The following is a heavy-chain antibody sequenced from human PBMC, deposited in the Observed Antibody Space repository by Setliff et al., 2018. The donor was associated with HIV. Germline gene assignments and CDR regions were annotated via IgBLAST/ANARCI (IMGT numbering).Heavy chain of an antibody. J-gene: IGHJ6*04. CDR1: GGTFTRNC. D-gene: IGHD3-10*01. CDR2: ILPFFDTA. Sequence: SVKVSCKVSGGTFTRNCISWVRQAPGQGLEWMGGILPFFDTANYAQKFQGRVTITADESTSTVHMELSSLTSEDTAVYYCARGKGVRGVIITGGLDVWGKGTTVTVSS. V-gene: IGHV1-69*13. CDR3: ARGKGVRGVIITGGLDV.